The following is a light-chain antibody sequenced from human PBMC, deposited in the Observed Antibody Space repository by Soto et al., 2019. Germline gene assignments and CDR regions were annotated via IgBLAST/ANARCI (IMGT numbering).Light chain of an antibody. CDR3: QQYGSSPRT. CDR1: QSVRSSY. J-gene: IGKJ1*01. Sequence: EIVLTQSPGTLSVSPGERATLSCRASQSVRSSYLAWYQQKPGQAPRLLIYGASSRATGIPDRFSGSGSGTGFTLTISRLEPEDFAVYYCQQYGSSPRTFGQGTRVEIK. CDR2: GAS. V-gene: IGKV3-20*01.